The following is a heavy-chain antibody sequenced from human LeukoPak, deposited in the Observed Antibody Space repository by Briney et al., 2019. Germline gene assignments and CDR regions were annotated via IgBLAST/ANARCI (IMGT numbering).Heavy chain of an antibody. V-gene: IGHV3-30*02. J-gene: IGHJ4*02. CDR3: AKKGGNYDYFDN. CDR1: GFTFSSLG. CDR2: MRYDGGKE. Sequence: PGGSLRLSCAASGFTFSSLGMHWVRQAPGKGLEWVAYMRYDGGKESYSDSVKGRFTISRDNSQNTLYLQMNSLRVEDTAVYYCAKKGGNYDYFDNWGQGTLVTVSS. D-gene: IGHD1-7*01.